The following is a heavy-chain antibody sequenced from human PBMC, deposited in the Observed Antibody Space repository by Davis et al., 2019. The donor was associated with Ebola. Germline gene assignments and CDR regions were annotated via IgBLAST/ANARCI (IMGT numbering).Heavy chain of an antibody. D-gene: IGHD3-9*01. Sequence: GESLKISCIASGFTFSDYPMSWVRQAPRRGLEWVSTVSGTGGSTYYADSVKGRFTISRDNSKNTVYLQLNSLRAEDTAVYYCARPRVLRYFDWFEGYFDLWGRGTLVTVSS. CDR2: VSGTGGST. CDR1: GFTFSDYP. CDR3: ARPRVLRYFDWFEGYFDL. J-gene: IGHJ2*01. V-gene: IGHV3-23*01.